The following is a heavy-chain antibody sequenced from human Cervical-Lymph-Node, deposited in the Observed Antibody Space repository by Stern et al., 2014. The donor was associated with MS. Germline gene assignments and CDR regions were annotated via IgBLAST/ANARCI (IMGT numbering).Heavy chain of an antibody. CDR3: ARDRAVAGLDY. Sequence: QVQLVQSGGGVVQPGRSLRLSCAASGFTFSSYGMPWVRQAPGQGLEWVAVIWYDGSNKYYADSVKGRFTISRDNSKNTLYLQMNSLRAEDTAVYYCARDRAVAGLDYWGQGTLVTVSS. J-gene: IGHJ4*02. D-gene: IGHD6-19*01. V-gene: IGHV3-33*01. CDR1: GFTFSSYG. CDR2: IWYDGSNK.